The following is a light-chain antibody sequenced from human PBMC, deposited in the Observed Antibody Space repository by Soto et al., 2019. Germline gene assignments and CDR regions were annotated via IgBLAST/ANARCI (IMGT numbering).Light chain of an antibody. V-gene: IGKV1-39*01. CDR1: HSISTY. CDR3: QQSYWPTS. Sequence: MQMSQEPRSLNECISRRVTIPYRASHSISTYLSWYQQQPGKAPKLLIYAASSLQSGVPSRFSGSGSGTDFTLSITSQQPEDFATYYCQQSYWPTSLGQGTRL. CDR2: AAS. J-gene: IGKJ5*01.